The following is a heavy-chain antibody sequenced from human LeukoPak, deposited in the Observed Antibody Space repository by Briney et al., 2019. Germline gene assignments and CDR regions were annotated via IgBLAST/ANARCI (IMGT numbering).Heavy chain of an antibody. V-gene: IGHV3-30*18. J-gene: IGHJ3*02. CDR1: GFTFSDHG. D-gene: IGHD2-21*02. CDR2: VSSDGGTT. CDR3: TKEGGVATARYAFDI. Sequence: WGSLRLSCAATGFTFSDHGMHWIRQAPGKGLEWVAVVSSDGGTTYYIDSVKGRFTVSRDNSKNTMYLQMDSLRDEDTAGYYCTKEGGVATARYAFDIWGQGTMVTVSS.